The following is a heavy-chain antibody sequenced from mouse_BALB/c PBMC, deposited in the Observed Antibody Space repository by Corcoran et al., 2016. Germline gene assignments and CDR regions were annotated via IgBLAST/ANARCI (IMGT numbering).Heavy chain of an antibody. Sequence: EVQLQQSGAELVKPGASVKMSCTASGFNIKDTYMHWVKQRPEQGLEGIGRIDPANGNTKYDPKFQGKATITADTSSNTAYLQLSSLTSEDTAFYYCARSMVTAYWGQGTLVTVSA. CDR3: ARSMVTAY. J-gene: IGHJ3*01. CDR1: GFNIKDTY. CDR2: IDPANGNT. D-gene: IGHD2-1*01. V-gene: IGHV14-3*02.